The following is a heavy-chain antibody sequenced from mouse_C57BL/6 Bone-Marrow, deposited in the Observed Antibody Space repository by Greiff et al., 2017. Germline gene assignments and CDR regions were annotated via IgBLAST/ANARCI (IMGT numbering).Heavy chain of an antibody. J-gene: IGHJ2*01. V-gene: IGHV5-12*01. CDR1: GFTFSDYY. Sequence: DVQLVESGGGLVQPGGSLKLSCAASGFTFSDYYMYWVRQTPEKRLEWVAYISNGGGSTYYPDTVKGRFTISRDNAKNTLYLQMSRLKSEDTAMYYCARHLYYFDYWGQGTTLTVSS. CDR2: ISNGGGST. CDR3: ARHLYYFDY.